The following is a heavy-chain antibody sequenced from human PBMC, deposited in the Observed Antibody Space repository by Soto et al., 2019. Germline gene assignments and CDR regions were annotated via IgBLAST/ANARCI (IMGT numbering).Heavy chain of an antibody. CDR2: IRGFSPYT. V-gene: IGHV3-21*01. J-gene: IGHJ6*02. D-gene: IGHD2-15*01. CDR1: GFTFRTYT. Sequence: PGGSLRLSCISSGFTFRTYTMNWVRQAPGKGLEWVSGIRGFSPYTFYAESVKGRFTISRDNAKNSLYLQMNSLRAEDTAVYYCARDRGYDAHDYYYNARGVWGQGTTVTVS. CDR3: ARDRGYDAHDYYYNARGV.